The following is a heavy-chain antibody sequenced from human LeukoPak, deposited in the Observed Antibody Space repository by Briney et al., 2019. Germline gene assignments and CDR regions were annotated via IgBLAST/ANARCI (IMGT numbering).Heavy chain of an antibody. V-gene: IGHV3-20*04. Sequence: GGSLRLSCAASGFTFDDYGMSWVRRVPGKGLEWVSGISWNGGRTSYADSLKGRLTISRDNAKKSLYLQMNSLRAGDTALYYSARGTRGFDYWGQGTLVTVSS. CDR3: ARGTRGFDY. D-gene: IGHD2-2*01. J-gene: IGHJ4*02. CDR1: GFTFDDYG. CDR2: ISWNGGRT.